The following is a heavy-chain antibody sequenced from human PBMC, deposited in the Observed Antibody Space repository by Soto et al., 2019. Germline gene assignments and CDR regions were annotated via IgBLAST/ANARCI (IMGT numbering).Heavy chain of an antibody. D-gene: IGHD6-13*01. CDR2: IYSTGNT. Sequence: QLQLQESGPGLVKPSETLSLTCTVSGDSIRSSSYWGWIRQPPGKGLEWIGSIYSTGNTYYNPSLNRQVTISVDTSKNQFSLNVISVTAADTAVYYCRSSSRYSTDVWGQGTTVTVSS. J-gene: IGHJ6*02. CDR3: RSSSRYSTDV. V-gene: IGHV4-39*01. CDR1: GDSIRSSSY.